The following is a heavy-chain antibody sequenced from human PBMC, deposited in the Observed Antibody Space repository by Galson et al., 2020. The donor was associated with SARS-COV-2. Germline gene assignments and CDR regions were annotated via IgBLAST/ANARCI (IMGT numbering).Heavy chain of an antibody. D-gene: IGHD6-6*01. J-gene: IGHJ6*02. Sequence: GGSLRLSCVVSGFSFNNYAMCWVRQAPAKGLEWVSGISGSGSRTDYADSVRGRFTISRDNSKNTLSLQMNSLGAEDTAVYYCAKRDVSSSTPERLGGFGLDVWGHGTTVTVSS. CDR1: GFSFNNYA. CDR3: AKRDVSSSTPERLGGFGLDV. V-gene: IGHV3-23*01. CDR2: ISGSGSRT.